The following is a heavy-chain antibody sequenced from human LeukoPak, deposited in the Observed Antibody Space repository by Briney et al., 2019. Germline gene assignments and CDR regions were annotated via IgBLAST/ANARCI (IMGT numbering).Heavy chain of an antibody. J-gene: IGHJ5*01. V-gene: IGHV3-11*01. D-gene: IGHD5-24*01. CDR1: GFIFSDYY. Sequence: GGSLRLSCATSGFIFSDYYFNWIRQAPGKGLEWVAYISGRGGTIYYADSVKGRFTISRDNANNSLSLQMNDLRADDTAFYYCARDPGDMANLSYLDSWGLGTLVTVSS. CDR2: ISGRGGTI. CDR3: ARDPGDMANLSYLDS.